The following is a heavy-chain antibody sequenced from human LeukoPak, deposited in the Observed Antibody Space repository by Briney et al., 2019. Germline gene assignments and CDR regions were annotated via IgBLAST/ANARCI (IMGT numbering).Heavy chain of an antibody. J-gene: IGHJ6*03. CDR3: TGGSIAYYYMDV. V-gene: IGHV4-38-2*02. CDR1: SSSISSDYY. D-gene: IGHD3-16*01. CDR2: GYHSGNT. Sequence: SETLSLTCSVSSSSISSDYYWGWIRQPPGKGLEWIGSGYHSGNTYYNPSLKSRITISLHTSENQFSLRLPSVTAADTAVYYCTGGSIAYYYMDVWGKGTTVTMSS.